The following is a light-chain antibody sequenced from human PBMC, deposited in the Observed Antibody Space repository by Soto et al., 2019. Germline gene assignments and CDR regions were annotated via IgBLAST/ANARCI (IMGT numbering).Light chain of an antibody. V-gene: IGLV2-11*01. Sequence: QSVLTQPRSVSESPGQSVTISCTGTSSDVGGYNYVSWYQQHPGKAPKLMIYDVSKRPSGVPDRFSGSKSGNTASLTISGLQAEDEADYHCCSYAGSYTYVFGSGTKLTVL. CDR2: DVS. CDR1: SSDVGGYNY. J-gene: IGLJ1*01. CDR3: CSYAGSYTYV.